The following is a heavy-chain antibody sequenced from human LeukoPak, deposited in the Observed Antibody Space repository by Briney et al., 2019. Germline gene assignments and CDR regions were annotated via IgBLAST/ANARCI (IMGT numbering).Heavy chain of an antibody. CDR1: GFTFSNAW. J-gene: IGHJ4*02. CDR2: IKSKTDGGTT. V-gene: IGHV3-15*01. D-gene: IGHD3-22*01. Sequence: GGSLRLSCAASGFTFSNAWMSWVCQAPGKGLEWVGRIKSKTDGGTTDYAAPVKGRFTISRDDSKNTLYLQMNSLKTEDTAVYYCTTEIDDYYDSSPNSVIDYWGQGTLVTVSS. CDR3: TTEIDDYYDSSPNSVIDY.